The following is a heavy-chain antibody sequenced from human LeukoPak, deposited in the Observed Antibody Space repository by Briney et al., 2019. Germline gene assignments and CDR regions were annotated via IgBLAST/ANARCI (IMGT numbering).Heavy chain of an antibody. V-gene: IGHV1-2*04. CDR3: ARDKSTVSYYFDY. CDR2: INPNSGGT. Sequence: GASVKVSCKASGYTFTGYYMHWVRQAPGQGLEWMGWINPNSGGTNYAQKFQGWVTMTRDTSISTAYMELSRLRSDDTAAYYCARDKSTVSYYFDYWGQGTLVTVSS. D-gene: IGHD4-17*01. J-gene: IGHJ4*02. CDR1: GYTFTGYY.